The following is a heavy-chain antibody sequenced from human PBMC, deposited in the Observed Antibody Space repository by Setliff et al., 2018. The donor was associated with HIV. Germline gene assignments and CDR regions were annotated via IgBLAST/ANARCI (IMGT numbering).Heavy chain of an antibody. Sequence: SETLSLTCEVSGGSISNYYWSWIRQPAGKGLEWIGRIFSSGNTYYNPSLKSRVTMSVDTSKNQFSLNLNSVTAADTAIYYCARAPFPVAGFDYFDHWGQGTQVTAPQ. J-gene: IGHJ4*02. CDR1: GGSISNYY. CDR2: IFSSGNT. V-gene: IGHV4-4*07. CDR3: ARAPFPVAGFDYFDH. D-gene: IGHD6-19*01.